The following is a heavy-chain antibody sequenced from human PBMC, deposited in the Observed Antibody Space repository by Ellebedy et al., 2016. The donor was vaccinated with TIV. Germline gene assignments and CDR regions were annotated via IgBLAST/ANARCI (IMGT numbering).Heavy chain of an antibody. CDR1: GYTFTRYY. J-gene: IGHJ6*02. CDR2: INPSGGST. V-gene: IGHV1-46*01. Sequence: AASVKVSCKASGYTFTRYYMHWVRQAPGQGLEWMGIINPSGGSTSYAQKFQGRVTMTRDTSTSKVYMELSSPRSEDTAVYYCARDQYYDYVWGSYGNYYGMDVWGQGTMVTVSS. CDR3: ARDQYYDYVWGSYGNYYGMDV. D-gene: IGHD3-16*01.